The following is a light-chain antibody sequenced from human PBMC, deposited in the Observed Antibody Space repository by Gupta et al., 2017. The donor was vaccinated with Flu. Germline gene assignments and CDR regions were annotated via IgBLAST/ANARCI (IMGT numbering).Light chain of an antibody. CDR3: SSYTTNSIL. V-gene: IGLV2-14*01. J-gene: IGLJ3*02. CDR2: EVS. CDR1: SSEVGGFNY. Sequence: QSITTSCTGTSSEVGGFNYVSWDQQHPGKAPRLMIYEVSNRPSGVSNRFSGSKSGNTASLTISGIQAEDEADYYCSSYTTNSILFGGGTKLTVL.